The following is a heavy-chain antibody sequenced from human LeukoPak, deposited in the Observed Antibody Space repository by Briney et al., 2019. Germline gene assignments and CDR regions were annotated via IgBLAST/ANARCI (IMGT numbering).Heavy chain of an antibody. CDR2: IYHSGST. CDR1: GYSISSGYY. D-gene: IGHD1-1*01. Sequence: SETLSFTCTVSGYSISSGYYWGWIRQPPGKGLEWIGSIYHSGSTYYNPSLKSRVTISVDTSKNQFSLKLSSVTAADTAVYYCARETVGLDYWGQGTLVTVSS. J-gene: IGHJ4*02. V-gene: IGHV4-38-2*02. CDR3: ARETVGLDY.